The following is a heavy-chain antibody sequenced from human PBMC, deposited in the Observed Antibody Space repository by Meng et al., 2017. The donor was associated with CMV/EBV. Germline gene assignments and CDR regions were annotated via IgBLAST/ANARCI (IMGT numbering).Heavy chain of an antibody. CDR2: IIPILGIA. CDR1: GGTFSSYA. D-gene: IGHD5-18*01. V-gene: IGHV1-69*10. J-gene: IGHJ4*02. Sequence: SVKVSCKASGGTFSSYAISWVRQAPGQGLEWMGWIIPILGIANYAQKFQGRVTITADKSTSTVYMELSSLRSEDTAVYYCARATAMATGKYDYWGQGTLVTVSS. CDR3: ARATAMATGKYDY.